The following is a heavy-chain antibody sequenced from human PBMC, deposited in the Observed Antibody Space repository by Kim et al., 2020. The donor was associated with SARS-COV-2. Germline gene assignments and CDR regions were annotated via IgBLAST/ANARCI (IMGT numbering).Heavy chain of an antibody. CDR1: GYSFTSYW. D-gene: IGHD3-9*01. J-gene: IGHJ6*02. V-gene: IGHV5-10-1*01. CDR2: IDPSDSYT. Sequence: GESLKISCKGSGYSFTSYWISWVRQMPGKGLEWMGRIDPSDSYTNYSPSFQGHVTISADKSISTAYLQWSSLKASDTAMYYCARVPSASYYDILTDPGGMDVWGQGTTVTVSS. CDR3: ARVPSASYYDILTDPGGMDV.